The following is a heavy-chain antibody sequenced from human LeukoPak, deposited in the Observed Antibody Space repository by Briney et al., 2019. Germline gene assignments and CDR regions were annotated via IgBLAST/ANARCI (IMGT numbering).Heavy chain of an antibody. Sequence: SQTPSLTCTVSCGSINSGRYFWSWIRQPAGKGLDWIERIYTSGITNYNSSLMSRATISIDTSKNQFSLKLSSVTAADTAVYYCARSNSGSYRELDYWGQGALVTVSS. J-gene: IGHJ4*02. V-gene: IGHV4-61*02. CDR1: CGSINSGRYF. CDR3: ARSNSGSYRELDY. CDR2: IYTSGIT. D-gene: IGHD1-26*01.